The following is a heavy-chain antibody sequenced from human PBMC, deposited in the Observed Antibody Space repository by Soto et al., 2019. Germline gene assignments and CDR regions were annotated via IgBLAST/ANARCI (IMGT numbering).Heavy chain of an antibody. CDR3: ARDLDTAMATYYYYYGMDV. CDR1: GYTFTSYG. V-gene: IGHV1-18*04. Sequence: QVQLVQSGAEVKKPGASVKVSCKASGYTFTSYGISWVRQAPGQGLEWMGWISAYNGNTNYAQKLQGRVTMTTDTSTSTAYMELSSLRSDDTAVYYCARDLDTAMATYYYYYGMDVWGQGTTVTVSS. CDR2: ISAYNGNT. J-gene: IGHJ6*02. D-gene: IGHD5-18*01.